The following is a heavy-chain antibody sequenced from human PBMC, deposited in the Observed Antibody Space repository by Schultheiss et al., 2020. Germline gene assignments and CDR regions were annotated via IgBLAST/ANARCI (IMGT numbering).Heavy chain of an antibody. D-gene: IGHD3-10*01. CDR3: AREGELAKYGMDV. J-gene: IGHJ6*02. Sequence: ASVKVSCKASGYTFTSYGISWVRQAPGQGLEWMGWINPNSGGTNYAQKLQGRVTMTTDTSTSTAYMELSSLRSEDTAVYYCAREGELAKYGMDVWGQGTTVTVYS. V-gene: IGHV1-18*01. CDR2: INPNSGGT. CDR1: GYTFTSYG.